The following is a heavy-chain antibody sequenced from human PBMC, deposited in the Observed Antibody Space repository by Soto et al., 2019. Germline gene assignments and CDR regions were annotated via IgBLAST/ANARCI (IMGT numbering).Heavy chain of an antibody. J-gene: IGHJ6*02. Sequence: GGSLRLSCASSGFTFSSYGMHWVRQAPGKGLEWVAVISYDGSNKYYADSVKGRFTISRDNSKNTLYLQMNSLRAEDTAVYYCAKGGGLSTMVRGVIVGCGMDVWGQGTTVTV. CDR1: GFTFSSYG. D-gene: IGHD3-10*01. CDR2: ISYDGSNK. CDR3: AKGGGLSTMVRGVIVGCGMDV. V-gene: IGHV3-30*18.